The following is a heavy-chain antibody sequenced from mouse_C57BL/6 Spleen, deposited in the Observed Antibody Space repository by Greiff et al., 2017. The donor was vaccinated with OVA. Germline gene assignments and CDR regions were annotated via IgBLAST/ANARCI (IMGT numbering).Heavy chain of an antibody. Sequence: VQLQQSGAELVRPGASVTLSCKASGYTFTDYEMHWVKQTPVHGLEWIGAIDPETGGTAYNQKFKGKAILTADKSSSTAYMELRSLTSEDSAVYYCTRRLGRYAMDYWGQGTSVTVSS. J-gene: IGHJ4*01. CDR2: IDPETGGT. CDR1: GYTFTDYE. V-gene: IGHV1-15*01. CDR3: TRRLGRYAMDY. D-gene: IGHD3-2*02.